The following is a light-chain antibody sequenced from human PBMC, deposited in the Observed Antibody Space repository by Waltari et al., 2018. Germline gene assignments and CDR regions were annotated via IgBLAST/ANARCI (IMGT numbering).Light chain of an antibody. V-gene: IGKV1-5*03. Sequence: DTQLTQSPSTLSASVGDRVTITCRASQIISPWLAWYQQKPGKAPKLLIYKASSLESGVPSRFSGSGSGTEFTLTISSLQPDDFATYYCQQYNDFSSLTFGGGTKVEIE. CDR3: QQYNDFSSLT. CDR2: KAS. CDR1: QIISPW. J-gene: IGKJ4*01.